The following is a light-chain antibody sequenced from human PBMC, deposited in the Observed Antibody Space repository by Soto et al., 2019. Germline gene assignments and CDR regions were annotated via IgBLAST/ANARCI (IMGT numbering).Light chain of an antibody. V-gene: IGLV2-14*01. Sequence: QSVLTQPASVSGSPGQSITLSCTGTSNDVGSYDFVSWYQQQPGKAPKLLIYEVSNRPSGASHRFSGSKSDNTASLTISGLQSEDEADYYCSSSTTFTTLVFGTGTKVTVL. CDR3: SSSTTFTTLV. CDR2: EVS. J-gene: IGLJ1*01. CDR1: SNDVGSYDF.